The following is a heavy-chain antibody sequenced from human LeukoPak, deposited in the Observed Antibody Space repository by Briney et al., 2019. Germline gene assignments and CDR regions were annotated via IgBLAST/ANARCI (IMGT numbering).Heavy chain of an antibody. CDR3: ARVSRYSCDY. V-gene: IGHV3-48*01. J-gene: IGHJ4*02. CDR2: ISSSSSTI. D-gene: IGHD5-18*01. CDR1: DFSFITYA. Sequence: PGGSLRLSCAASDFSFITYAMSWVRQAPGKGLEWVSYISSSSSTIYYADSVKGRFTISRDNAKNSLYLQMNSLRAEDTAVYYCARVSRYSCDYWGQGTLVTVSS.